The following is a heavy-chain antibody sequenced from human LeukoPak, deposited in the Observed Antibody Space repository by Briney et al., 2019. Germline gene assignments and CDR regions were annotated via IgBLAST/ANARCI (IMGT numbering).Heavy chain of an antibody. Sequence: SQTLSLTCAVSGGSISSGGYSWSWIRQPPGKGLEWIGYIYYSGSTYYNPSLKSRVTISVDTSKNQFSLKLSSVTAADTAVYYCARNRMATIVHDAYDIWGQGTMVTVSS. J-gene: IGHJ3*02. CDR1: GGSISSGGYS. D-gene: IGHD5-12*01. V-gene: IGHV4-30-2*02. CDR2: IYYSGST. CDR3: ARNRMATIVHDAYDI.